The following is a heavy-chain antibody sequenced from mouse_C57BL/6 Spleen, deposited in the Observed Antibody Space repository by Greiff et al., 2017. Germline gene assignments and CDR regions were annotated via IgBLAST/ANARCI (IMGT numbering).Heavy chain of an antibody. J-gene: IGHJ4*01. CDR1: GFTFSDYG. CDR2: ISSGSSTI. V-gene: IGHV5-17*01. D-gene: IGHD2-1*01. CDR3: ARPDGNYYYYAMDY. Sequence: EVQLQESGGGLVKPGGSLKLSCAASGFTFSDYGMHWVRQAPEKGLEWVAYISSGSSTIYYADTVKGRFTISRDNAKNTLFLQMTSLRSEDTAMYYCARPDGNYYYYAMDYWGQGTSVTVSS.